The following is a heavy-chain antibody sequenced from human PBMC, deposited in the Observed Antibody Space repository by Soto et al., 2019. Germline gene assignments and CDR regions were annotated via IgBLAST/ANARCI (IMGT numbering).Heavy chain of an antibody. J-gene: IGHJ4*02. V-gene: IGHV1-18*01. D-gene: IGHD1-1*01. CDR3: ARGRYGDY. Sequence: QVHLVQSGAEVKKPGASVKVSCKCSGYTFTSYGITWVRQAPGQGREWMGWISAHNDNTDYAQKLQGRVTVTRDTSTSTAYMELRSLRSDDTAVYYCARGRYGDYWGQGALVTVSS. CDR1: GYTFTSYG. CDR2: ISAHNDNT.